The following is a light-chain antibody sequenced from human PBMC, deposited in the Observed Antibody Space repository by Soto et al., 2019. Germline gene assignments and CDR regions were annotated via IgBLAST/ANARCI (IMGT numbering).Light chain of an antibody. CDR2: EGS. CDR3: CSYAGSSAWV. V-gene: IGLV2-23*01. J-gene: IGLJ2*01. Sequence: QSVLTQPASVSGSPGQSITISCTGTSSDVGSYNLVSWYQQHPGKAPKLMIYEGSKRPSGVSYRFSGSKSGNTASLTISGLQAEDEADYYCCSYAGSSAWVFGGGTKVTVL. CDR1: SSDVGSYNL.